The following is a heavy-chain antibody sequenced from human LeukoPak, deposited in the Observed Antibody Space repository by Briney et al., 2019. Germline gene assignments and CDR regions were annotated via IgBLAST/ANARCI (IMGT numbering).Heavy chain of an antibody. J-gene: IGHJ4*02. D-gene: IGHD5-18*01. CDR1: GFTFSSYA. Sequence: PGGSLRLSCAASGFTFSSYAMSWVRQAPGKGLEWVSVISGSGGSTYYADFVKGRFTISRDNSKNTLYLQMNSLRAEDTAVYYCVKQDTAMVTAAVFDYWGQGTLVTVSS. CDR3: VKQDTAMVTAAVFDY. CDR2: ISGSGGST. V-gene: IGHV3-23*01.